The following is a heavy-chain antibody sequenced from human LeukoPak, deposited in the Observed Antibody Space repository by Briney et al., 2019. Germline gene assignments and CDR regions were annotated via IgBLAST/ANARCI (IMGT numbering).Heavy chain of an antibody. CDR2: IDYSGST. CDR3: ARDLYGDYGTPLFDY. CDR1: GGSISSGDYY. V-gene: IGHV4-30-4*01. Sequence: SETLSLTCTVSGGSISSGDYYWSWIRQPPGRGLEWIGYIDYSGSTYYNPSLKSRVTISVDTSKNQFSLKLSSVTAADTAVYYCARDLYGDYGTPLFDYWGQGTLVTVSS. J-gene: IGHJ4*02. D-gene: IGHD4-17*01.